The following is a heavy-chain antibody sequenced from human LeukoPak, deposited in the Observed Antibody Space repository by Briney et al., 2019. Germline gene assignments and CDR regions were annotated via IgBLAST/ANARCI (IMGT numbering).Heavy chain of an antibody. V-gene: IGHV3-49*04. CDR3: TRDSLTPWDIVVVPLNPGGNYFDY. CDR2: IRSKAYGGTT. Sequence: PGGSLRLSCTASGFTFGDYAMSWVRQAPGKGLEWVGFIRSKAYGGTTEYAASVKGRFTISRDDSKSIAYLQMNSLKTEDTAVYYCTRDSLTPWDIVVVPLNPGGNYFDYWGQGTLVTVSS. CDR1: GFTFGDYA. D-gene: IGHD2-2*01. J-gene: IGHJ4*02.